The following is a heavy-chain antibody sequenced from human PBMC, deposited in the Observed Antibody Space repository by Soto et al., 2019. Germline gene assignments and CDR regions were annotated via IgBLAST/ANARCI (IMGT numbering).Heavy chain of an antibody. CDR1: GGTFSSYT. CDR3: ATSEDSGYDYNYYYMDV. Sequence: SVKVSCKASGGTFSSYTISWVRQAPGQGLEWMGRIIPILGIANYAQKFQGRVTITADKSTSTAYMELSSLRSEDTAVYYCATSEDSGYDYNYYYMDVWGKGTTDTVSS. D-gene: IGHD5-12*01. V-gene: IGHV1-69*02. CDR2: IIPILGIA. J-gene: IGHJ6*03.